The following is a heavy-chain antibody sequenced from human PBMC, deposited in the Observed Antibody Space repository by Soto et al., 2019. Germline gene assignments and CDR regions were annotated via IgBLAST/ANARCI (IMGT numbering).Heavy chain of an antibody. J-gene: IGHJ6*02. CDR1: GFTFSSYG. V-gene: IGHV3-30*18. CDR3: AKDLLFIVGASYYYYYGMDV. Sequence: GGSLRLSCAASGFTFSSYGMHWVRQAPGKGLEWVAVISYDGSNKYYADSAKGRFTISRDNSKNTLYLQMNSLRAEDTAVYYCAKDLLFIVGASYYYYYGMDVWGQGTTVTVSS. CDR2: ISYDGSNK. D-gene: IGHD1-26*01.